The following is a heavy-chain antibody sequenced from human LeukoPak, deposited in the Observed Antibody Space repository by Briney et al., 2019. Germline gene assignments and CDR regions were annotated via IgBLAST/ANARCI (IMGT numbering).Heavy chain of an antibody. V-gene: IGHV1-2*02. CDR3: ARGPIAARPTTLRNNWFDP. J-gene: IGHJ5*02. CDR2: INPNSGGT. Sequence: ASVKVTCKASGYTFTGYYMHWVRQAPGQGLEWMGWINPNSGGTNYAQKFQGRVTMTRDTYISTAYMELSRLRSDDTAVYYCARGPIAARPTTLRNNWFDPWGQGTLVTVSS. CDR1: GYTFTGYY. D-gene: IGHD6-6*01.